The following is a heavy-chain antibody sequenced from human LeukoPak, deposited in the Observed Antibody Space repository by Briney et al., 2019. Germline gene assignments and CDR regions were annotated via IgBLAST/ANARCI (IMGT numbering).Heavy chain of an antibody. CDR3: ARHRSGGSQDDAFDI. D-gene: IGHD2-15*01. CDR2: IKQDGSEK. Sequence: GGSLRLSCAASEFTFSSYWMCWVRQAPGKGLEWVSDIKQDGSEKYYVDSVKGRFTISRQNAKKSVFLQMNSLRAEDTAVYYCARHRSGGSQDDAFDIWGQGTMVTVSS. CDR1: EFTFSSYW. V-gene: IGHV3-7*01. J-gene: IGHJ3*02.